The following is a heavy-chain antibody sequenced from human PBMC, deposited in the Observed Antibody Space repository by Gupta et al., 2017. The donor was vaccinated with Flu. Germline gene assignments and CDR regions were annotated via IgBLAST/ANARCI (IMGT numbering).Heavy chain of an antibody. CDR3: AKDGLFYDSSKQPFDY. CDR2: ISGSGGST. CDR1: GFTFSSYA. V-gene: IGHV3-23*01. J-gene: IGHJ4*02. D-gene: IGHD3-22*01. Sequence: EVQLLESGGGLVQPGGSLRLSCAASGFTFSSYAMSWVRQAPGKGLEWVSAISGSGGSTYYADSVKGRFTISRDNSKNTLYLQMNSLRAEDTAVYYCAKDGLFYDSSKQPFDYWGQGTLVTVSS.